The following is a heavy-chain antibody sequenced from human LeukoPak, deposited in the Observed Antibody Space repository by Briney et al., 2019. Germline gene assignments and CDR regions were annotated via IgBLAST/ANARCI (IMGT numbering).Heavy chain of an antibody. CDR1: GFTFSSYE. J-gene: IGHJ4*02. D-gene: IGHD6-19*01. V-gene: IGHV3-48*03. CDR2: ISSSGSTI. CDR3: ASQKGRIAVAVDY. Sequence: GGSLRLSCAASGFTFSSYEMNWVRQAPGKGLGWVSYISSSGSTIYYADSVEGRFTISRDNAKNSLYLQMNSLRAEDTAVYYCASQKGRIAVAVDYWGQGTLVTVSS.